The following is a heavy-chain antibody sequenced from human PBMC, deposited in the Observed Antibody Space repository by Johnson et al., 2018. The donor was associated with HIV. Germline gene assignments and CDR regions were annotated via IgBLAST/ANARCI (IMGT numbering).Heavy chain of an antibody. CDR3: AREGGGTVVLGDEGAFDI. CDR1: GFTFSSYS. D-gene: IGHD3-10*01. CDR2: ISNDGRNK. Sequence: QVQLVESGGGLVQPGRSLRLSCAASGFTFSSYSMHWVRQAPGKGLEWVAGISNDGRNKYYADSVKGRFTIPRDNSKNTLFLQMNSLRAEDTSVYYCAREGGGTVVLGDEGAFDIWGQGTMVTVS. V-gene: IGHV3-30*04. J-gene: IGHJ3*02.